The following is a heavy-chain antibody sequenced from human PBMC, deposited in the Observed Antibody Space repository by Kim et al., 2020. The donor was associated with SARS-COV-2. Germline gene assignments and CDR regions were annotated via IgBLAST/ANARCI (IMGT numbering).Heavy chain of an antibody. D-gene: IGHD1-1*01. CDR3: ARHATAGNWNDYDY. Sequence: SPSFQGQVTISAATSISTAYLQWSSLKASDTAMYYCARHATAGNWNDYDYWGQGTLVTVSS. J-gene: IGHJ4*02. V-gene: IGHV5-51*01.